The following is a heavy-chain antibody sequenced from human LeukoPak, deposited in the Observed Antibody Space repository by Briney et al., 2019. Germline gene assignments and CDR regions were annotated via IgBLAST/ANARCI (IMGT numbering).Heavy chain of an antibody. Sequence: SEALSLTCTVSGGSISSGGYYGSWIRQHPGKGLEWIGYIYYSGSTYYNPSLKSRVTISVDTSKNQFSLKLSSVTAADTAVYYCAREGIPDWFDPWGQGTLVTVSS. CDR2: IYYSGST. V-gene: IGHV4-31*03. J-gene: IGHJ5*02. CDR1: GGSISSGGYY. CDR3: AREGIPDWFDP. D-gene: IGHD2-21*01.